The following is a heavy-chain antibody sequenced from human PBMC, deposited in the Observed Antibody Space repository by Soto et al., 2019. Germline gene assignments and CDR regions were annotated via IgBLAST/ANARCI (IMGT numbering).Heavy chain of an antibody. CDR1: GGTFSSYA. Sequence: SVKVSCKASGGTFSSYAISWVRQAPGQGLEWMGGIIPIFGTANYAQKFQGRVTITADESTSTAYMELSSLRSEDTAVYYCARGSGATTYYYYYGMDVWGQGTTVTVSS. J-gene: IGHJ6*02. V-gene: IGHV1-69*13. CDR2: IIPIFGTA. D-gene: IGHD1-26*01. CDR3: ARGSGATTYYYYYGMDV.